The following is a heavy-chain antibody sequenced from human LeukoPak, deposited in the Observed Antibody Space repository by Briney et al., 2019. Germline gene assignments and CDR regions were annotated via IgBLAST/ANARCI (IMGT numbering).Heavy chain of an antibody. CDR3: ARDRTRAAAGTYDYYYYGMDV. CDR1: GGSISSCGYY. J-gene: IGHJ6*02. Sequence: PWETLSLTCSVSGGSISSCGYYWSWLRQRPGLGLVWFGYIYYSGSNYYNPSLKSRVTISVDTSKYQFSLKLTSVPAADTAVSYCARDRTRAAAGTYDYYYYGMDVWGQGTTVTASS. D-gene: IGHD6-13*01. CDR2: IYYSGSN. V-gene: IGHV4-31*03.